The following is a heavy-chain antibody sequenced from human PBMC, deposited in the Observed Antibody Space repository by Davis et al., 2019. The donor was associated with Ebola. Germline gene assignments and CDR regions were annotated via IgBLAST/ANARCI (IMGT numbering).Heavy chain of an antibody. CDR3: ARDPRSWNMPYGMDV. D-gene: IGHD2-2*01. V-gene: IGHV1-2*02. CDR1: GYTFTGYY. CDR2: INPNSGGT. Sequence: ASVKVFCKASGYTFTGYYMHWVRQAPGQGLEWMGWINPNSGGTNYAQKFQGRVTMTRDTSISTAYMELSRLRSDDTAVYYCARDPRSWNMPYGMDVRGQGTTVTVSS. J-gene: IGHJ6*02.